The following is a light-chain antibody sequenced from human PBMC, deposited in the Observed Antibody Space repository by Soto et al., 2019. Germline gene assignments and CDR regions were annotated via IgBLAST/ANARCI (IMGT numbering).Light chain of an antibody. Sequence: QSALTQPPSASGSPGQSVTISCTGTSSDVGGYNYVSWYQQYPGKAPKLMIYEVSKRPSGVPDRFSGSKSGNTASLTISGLQAEDEADYYCSSYTSSSTLAYVFGTGTKLTVL. CDR3: SSYTSSSTLAYV. V-gene: IGLV2-8*01. J-gene: IGLJ1*01. CDR1: SSDVGGYNY. CDR2: EVS.